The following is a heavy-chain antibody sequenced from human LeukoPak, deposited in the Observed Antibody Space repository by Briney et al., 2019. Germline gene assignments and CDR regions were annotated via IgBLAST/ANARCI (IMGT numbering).Heavy chain of an antibody. D-gene: IGHD6-13*01. CDR3: ARDSEYSSSFAFDI. V-gene: IGHV3-7*01. Sequence: GGSLRLSCAASGFTFSSHWMSWVRQAPGKGLECVANLNQDGYEKYYVDSVKGRFTVSRDNAKNSLYLQMNSLRAEDTAVYYCARDSEYSSSFAFDIWGPGTVVTVSS. CDR1: GFTFSSHW. J-gene: IGHJ3*02. CDR2: LNQDGYEK.